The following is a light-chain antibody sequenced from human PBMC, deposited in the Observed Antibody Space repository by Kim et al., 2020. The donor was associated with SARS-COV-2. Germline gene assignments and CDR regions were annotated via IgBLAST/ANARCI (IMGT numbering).Light chain of an antibody. Sequence: APGKTARITCGGNNIGSKSVPWYQPKPGQAPVLVIYYDSDRPSGIPERFSGSNSGNTATLTISRVEAGDEADYYCQVWDSSSLVFGGGTQLTVL. CDR2: YDS. CDR1: NIGSKS. J-gene: IGLJ2*01. V-gene: IGLV3-21*04. CDR3: QVWDSSSLV.